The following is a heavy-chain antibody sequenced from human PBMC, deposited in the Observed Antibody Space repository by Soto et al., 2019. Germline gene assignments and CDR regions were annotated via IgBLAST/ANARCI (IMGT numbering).Heavy chain of an antibody. CDR2: IIPILGIA. CDR3: ARAEGIWFGDFFAAFAI. J-gene: IGHJ3*02. Sequence: GASVKVSCKASGGTFSSYTISWVRQAPGQGLEWMGRIIPILGIANYAQKFQGRVTITADKSTSTAYMELSSLRSEDTAVYYCARAEGIWFGDFFAAFAISGQGTMVTVSS. V-gene: IGHV1-69*02. D-gene: IGHD3-10*01. CDR1: GGTFSSYT.